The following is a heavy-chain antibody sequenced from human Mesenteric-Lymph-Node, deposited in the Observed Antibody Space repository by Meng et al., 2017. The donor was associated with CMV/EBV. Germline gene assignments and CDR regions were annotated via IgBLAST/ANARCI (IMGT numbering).Heavy chain of an antibody. CDR1: VSSNSAA. D-gene: IGHD5-24*01. Sequence: VSSNSAAWNWIRQSPSRGLEWLGRTYYRSKWYNDYAVSVKSRITINPDTSKNQFSLQLNSVTPEDTAVYCCARDQEIEMATIIDYWGQGTLVTVSS. J-gene: IGHJ4*02. CDR3: ARDQEIEMATIIDY. CDR2: TYYRSKWYN. V-gene: IGHV6-1*01.